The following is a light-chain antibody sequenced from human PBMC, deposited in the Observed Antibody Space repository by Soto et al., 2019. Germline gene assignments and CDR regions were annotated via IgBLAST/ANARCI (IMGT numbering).Light chain of an antibody. CDR2: EVS. Sequence: QSVLTKPASVSGSPGQSITISCTGTSSDVGGSNYVSWYQQHPGKAPKLMIYEVSNRPSGVSNRFSGSKSGNTASLTISGLQAEDEADDYCSSYTSSSKEVFGTGTQVTVL. V-gene: IGLV2-14*01. J-gene: IGLJ1*01. CDR1: SSDVGGSNY. CDR3: SSYTSSSKEV.